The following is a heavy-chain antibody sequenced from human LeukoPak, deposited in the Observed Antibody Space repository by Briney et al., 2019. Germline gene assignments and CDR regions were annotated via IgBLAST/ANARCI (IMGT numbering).Heavy chain of an antibody. Sequence: ASAKVSCKASGYTFTVYYMHWVRQAPGQGLECMGWINPNSGGTNYAQKFQGRVTMTRDTSISTAYMELSRLRSDDTAVYYCARGIVGATTGDWGQGTLVTVSS. D-gene: IGHD1-26*01. CDR3: ARGIVGATTGD. V-gene: IGHV1-2*02. CDR2: INPNSGGT. J-gene: IGHJ4*02. CDR1: GYTFTVYY.